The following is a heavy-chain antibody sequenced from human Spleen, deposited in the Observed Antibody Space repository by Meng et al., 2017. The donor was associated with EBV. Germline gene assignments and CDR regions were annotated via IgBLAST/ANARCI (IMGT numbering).Heavy chain of an antibody. V-gene: IGHV1-8*01. CDR1: GYTFTSYD. J-gene: IGHJ4*02. CDR3: ARGRVTIIQTFDL. D-gene: IGHD3-9*01. CDR2: MNPNSGNT. Sequence: QVQVMQSGAEVKKPGASVKVSCKASGYTFTSYDITWVRQATGQGLEWLGWMNPNSGNTGYAQMFQDRVTMTGNTSISTAYLELSSLRSEDTAVYYCARGRVTIIQTFDLWGQGTLVTVSS.